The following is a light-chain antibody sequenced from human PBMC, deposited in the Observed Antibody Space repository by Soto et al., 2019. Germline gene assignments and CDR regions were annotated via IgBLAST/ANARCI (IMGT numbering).Light chain of an antibody. J-gene: IGKJ4*01. Sequence: DIQLTQSPASLSASVGDRVTITCRASQAINNYVAWYQQKSGQCPKLLIYAASTLQSGVPSRFSGSGSGTDFTLTINRLQPEDVATYYCQKYDSVMLIFGGGTKVEVK. CDR1: QAINNY. V-gene: IGKV1-27*01. CDR3: QKYDSVMLI. CDR2: AAS.